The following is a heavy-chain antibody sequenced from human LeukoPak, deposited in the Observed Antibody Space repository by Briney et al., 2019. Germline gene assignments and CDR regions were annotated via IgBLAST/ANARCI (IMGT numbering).Heavy chain of an antibody. CDR3: ARDFDGDYPAYFDC. V-gene: IGHV1-46*01. J-gene: IGHJ4*02. D-gene: IGHD4-17*01. CDR2: INLSGGST. Sequence: GASVKVSCKAAGYAFTCYYMHWVRQAPGQGLEWMGIINLSGGSTSYAQKFQGRVTMTRDTSTSTVYMELSSLRSEDTAMYYYARDFDGDYPAYFDCWGQGTLVTVSS. CDR1: GYAFTCYY.